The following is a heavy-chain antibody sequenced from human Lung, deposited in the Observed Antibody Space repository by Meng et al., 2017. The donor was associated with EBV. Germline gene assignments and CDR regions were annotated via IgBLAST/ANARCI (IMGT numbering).Heavy chain of an antibody. V-gene: IGHV7-4-1*02. Sequence: VPLVQSESELKRPGAQVKVSFKASGYTFSTYTINWVRQAHGRGLEWMGWISTNTGTPTYTQGFTGRFVFSLDTSVSTAYLQISSLKAEDTAVYYCARGGNFDPWGQGTLVTVSS. CDR2: ISTNTGTP. D-gene: IGHD2/OR15-2a*01. CDR3: ARGGNFDP. J-gene: IGHJ5*02. CDR1: GYTFSTYT.